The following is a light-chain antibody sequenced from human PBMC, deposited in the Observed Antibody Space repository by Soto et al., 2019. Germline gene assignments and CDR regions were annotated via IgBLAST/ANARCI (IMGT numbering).Light chain of an antibody. CDR2: GAS. V-gene: IGKV3-20*01. CDR1: HSVSSSY. Sequence: EIVLTQSPGTLSLSPGERATLSCRASHSVSSSYLAWYQQKPGQAPRLLIYGASSRATGIPDRFSGSGSGTDFTITISRLEAEDFAVYYCQQYGSSPPYTFGQGNKLEIK. CDR3: QQYGSSPPYT. J-gene: IGKJ2*01.